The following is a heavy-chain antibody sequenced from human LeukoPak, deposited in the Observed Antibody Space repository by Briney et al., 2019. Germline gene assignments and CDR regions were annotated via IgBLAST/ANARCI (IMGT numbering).Heavy chain of an antibody. Sequence: GASVTVSCTASGYTFTSYAMHWVRQAPGQRLEWMGWINAGNGNTKYSQKFQDRVTITRDTSTSTAYMELRSLRSDDTAVYYCARSVRGFDYWGQGTLVTVSS. CDR3: ARSVRGFDY. D-gene: IGHD3-10*02. V-gene: IGHV1-3*01. CDR1: GYTFTSYA. CDR2: INAGNGNT. J-gene: IGHJ4*02.